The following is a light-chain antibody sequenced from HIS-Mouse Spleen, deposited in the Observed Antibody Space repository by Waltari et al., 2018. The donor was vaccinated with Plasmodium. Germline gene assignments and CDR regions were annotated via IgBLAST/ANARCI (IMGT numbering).Light chain of an antibody. V-gene: IGLV3-10*01. Sequence: SYELTQPPSVSVSPGQAASITCTGDALPKKYAYWYQQKPGQAPVLVIHEYSKRPSGTPERFSGSSSGTMATLTISGAQVEDEADYYCYSTDSSGNHRVFGGGTKLTVL. CDR3: YSTDSSGNHRV. J-gene: IGLJ3*02. CDR2: EYS. CDR1: ALPKKY.